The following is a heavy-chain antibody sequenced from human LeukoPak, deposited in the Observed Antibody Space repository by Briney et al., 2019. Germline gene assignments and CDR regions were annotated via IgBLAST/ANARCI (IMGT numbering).Heavy chain of an antibody. Sequence: GGSLRLSCAASGFAFSSYGMHWVRQAPGKGLEWVAVISYDGSNKYYADSVKGRFTISRDNSKNTLYLQMNSLRAEDTAVYYCAKVDVQWELLGYFDYWGQGTLVTVSS. J-gene: IGHJ4*02. D-gene: IGHD1-26*01. CDR1: GFAFSSYG. V-gene: IGHV3-30*18. CDR2: ISYDGSNK. CDR3: AKVDVQWELLGYFDY.